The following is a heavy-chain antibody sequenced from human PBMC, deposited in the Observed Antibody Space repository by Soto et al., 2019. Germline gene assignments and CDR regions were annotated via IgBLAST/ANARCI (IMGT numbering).Heavy chain of an antibody. D-gene: IGHD6-19*01. Sequence: GGSLRLSCAAFGFTFSSYAMSWVRQAPGKGLEWVSAISGSGGSTYYADSVKGRFTISRDNSKNTLYLQMNSLRAEDTAVYYCAKEGEHSSGWANFDYWGQGTLVTVSS. CDR1: GFTFSSYA. V-gene: IGHV3-23*01. CDR3: AKEGEHSSGWANFDY. J-gene: IGHJ4*02. CDR2: ISGSGGST.